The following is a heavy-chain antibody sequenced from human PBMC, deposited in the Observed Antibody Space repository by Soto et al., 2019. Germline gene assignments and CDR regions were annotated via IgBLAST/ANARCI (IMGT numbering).Heavy chain of an antibody. CDR1: GYSISSGYH. Sequence: ASETLSLTCTVSGYSISSGYHWAWIRQPPGKGLEWLGSVHYSGNTYYNPSLKSRLTISVDKSKNQFSLNLSSVTAADTAVYYCARQDRVVAEGRWFDPWGQRTLVTVSS. D-gene: IGHD2-15*01. CDR3: ARQDRVVAEGRWFDP. J-gene: IGHJ5*02. V-gene: IGHV4-38-2*02. CDR2: VHYSGNT.